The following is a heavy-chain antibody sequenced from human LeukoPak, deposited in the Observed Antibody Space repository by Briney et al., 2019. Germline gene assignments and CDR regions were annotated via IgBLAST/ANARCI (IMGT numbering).Heavy chain of an antibody. CDR2: IRYDGSNK. J-gene: IGHJ5*02. CDR3: GYGDYRAPNWFDP. Sequence: GGSLRLSCAASGFTFSSYGMHWVRQAPGMGLEWVAFIRYDGSNKYYADSVKGRFTISRDNSKNTLYLQMNSLRAEDTAVYYCGYGDYRAPNWFDPWGQGTLVTVSS. CDR1: GFTFSSYG. D-gene: IGHD4-17*01. V-gene: IGHV3-30*02.